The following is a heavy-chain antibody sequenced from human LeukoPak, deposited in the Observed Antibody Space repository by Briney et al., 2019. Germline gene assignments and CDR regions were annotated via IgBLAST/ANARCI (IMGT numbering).Heavy chain of an antibody. V-gene: IGHV1-8*01. J-gene: IGHJ4*02. CDR2: MNPNSGNT. CDR1: GYTFTSYD. CDR3: ARGPPYRGGDCHFFDY. Sequence: ASVKVSCKASGYTFTSYDINWVRQATGQGLEWMGWMNPNSGNTGYAQKFQGRVTMTRNTSISTAYMELSSLRSEDTAVYYCARGPPYRGGDCHFFDYWGQGTLVTVSS. D-gene: IGHD2-21*02.